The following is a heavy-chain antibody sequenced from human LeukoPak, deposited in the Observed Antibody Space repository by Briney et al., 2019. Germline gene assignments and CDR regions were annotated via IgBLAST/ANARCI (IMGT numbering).Heavy chain of an antibody. D-gene: IGHD2-15*01. CDR2: INPNSGGT. Sequence: ASAKVSCKASGYTFAGYYMHWVRQAPGQGLEWMGWINPNSGGTNYAQKFQGRVTMTRDTSISTAYMELSSLRSDDTAVYYCASCFGGGGSCYEIDYWGQGALVTVSS. J-gene: IGHJ4*02. CDR1: GYTFAGYY. V-gene: IGHV1-2*02. CDR3: ASCFGGGGSCYEIDY.